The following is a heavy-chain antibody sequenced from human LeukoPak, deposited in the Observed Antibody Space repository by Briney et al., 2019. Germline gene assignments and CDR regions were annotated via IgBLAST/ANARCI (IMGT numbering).Heavy chain of an antibody. CDR3: ARGVDCSGGSCYSPARDWFDP. CDR1: GYTFSSYA. Sequence: GASVKVSCKASGYTFSSYAISWVRQAPGQGLEWMGWINTNTGNPTYAQGFTGRFVFSLDTSVSTAYLQISSLKAEDTAVYYCARGVDCSGGSCYSPARDWFDPWGQGTLVTVSS. D-gene: IGHD2-15*01. V-gene: IGHV7-4-1*02. CDR2: INTNTGNP. J-gene: IGHJ5*02.